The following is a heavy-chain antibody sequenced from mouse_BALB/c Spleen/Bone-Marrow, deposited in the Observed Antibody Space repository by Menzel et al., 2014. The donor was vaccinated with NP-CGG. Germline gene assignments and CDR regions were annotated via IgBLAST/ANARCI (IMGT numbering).Heavy chain of an antibody. D-gene: IGHD2-3*01. V-gene: IGHV5-6-5*01. CDR2: ISSGGST. Sequence: EVKLMESGGGLVKPGGSLKLSCAASGSTFSSYAMSWVRQTPEKRLEWVASISSGGSTYYPDSVKGRFTISRDNARNILYLQMSSLRSEDTAMYYCARGYDGYYGFAYWAKGLWSLSLQ. CDR1: GSTFSSYA. J-gene: IGHJ3*01. CDR3: ARGYDGYYGFAY.